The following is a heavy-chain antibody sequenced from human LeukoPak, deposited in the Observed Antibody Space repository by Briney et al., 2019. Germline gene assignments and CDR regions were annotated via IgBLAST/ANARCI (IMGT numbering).Heavy chain of an antibody. CDR1: GFTFSSYA. CDR2: ISYDGSNK. D-gene: IGHD6-6*01. J-gene: IGHJ1*01. CDR3: ARDSRIAASRVVQH. V-gene: IGHV3-30-3*01. Sequence: PGRSLRLSCAASGFTFSSYAMHWVRQAPGKGLEWVAVISYDGSNKYYADSVKGRFTISRDNSKNTLYLQMNSLRAEDTAVYYCARDSRIAASRVVQHWGQGALVTVSS.